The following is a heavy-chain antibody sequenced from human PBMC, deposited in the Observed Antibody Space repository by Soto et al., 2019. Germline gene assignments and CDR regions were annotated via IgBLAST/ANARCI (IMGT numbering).Heavy chain of an antibody. J-gene: IGHJ5*02. CDR1: GLTFSSNW. Sequence: EVQLVESGGGLVQPGGSLRLSCAASGLTFSSNWMSWVRQAPGRGLECVANIKQDGNEKYYVDSVKGRFTISRDNAKNSLYLQMNSLRAEDTAVYYCARVVGAPNWFAPWGQGTLVTVSS. D-gene: IGHD1-26*01. CDR3: ARVVGAPNWFAP. V-gene: IGHV3-7*04. CDR2: IKQDGNEK.